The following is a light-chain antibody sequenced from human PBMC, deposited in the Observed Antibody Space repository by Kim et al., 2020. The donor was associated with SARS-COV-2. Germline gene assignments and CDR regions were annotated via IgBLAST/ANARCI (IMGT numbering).Light chain of an antibody. Sequence: LSPGQSATLHCVARLGVSSYLAWYQQKPGQAPRLLIYDASNRATGIPARFSGSGSGTDFTLTISSLEPEDFAVYYCQQRSNWPLTFGGGTKVDIK. J-gene: IGKJ4*01. CDR1: LGVSSY. CDR3: QQRSNWPLT. CDR2: DAS. V-gene: IGKV3-11*01.